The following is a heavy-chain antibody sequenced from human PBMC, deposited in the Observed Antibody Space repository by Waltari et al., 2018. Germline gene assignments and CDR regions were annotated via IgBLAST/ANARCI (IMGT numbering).Heavy chain of an antibody. CDR2: VDPEDGET. CDR1: GYTFTDYY. J-gene: IGHJ6*03. V-gene: IGHV1-69-2*01. CDR3: LWFGEPPPYYYYYMDV. D-gene: IGHD3-10*01. Sequence: EVQLVQSGAEVKKPGATVKISCKASGYTFTDYYLPWVQPAPGKGLEWMGRVDPEDGETIYAEKFQGRVTITADTSTDTAYMELSSLRSEDTAVYYCLWFGEPPPYYYYYMDVWGKGTTVTVSS.